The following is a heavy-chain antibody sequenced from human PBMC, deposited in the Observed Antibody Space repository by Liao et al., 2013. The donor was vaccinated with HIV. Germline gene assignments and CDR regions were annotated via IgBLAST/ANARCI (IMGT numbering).Heavy chain of an antibody. D-gene: IGHD3-10*01. V-gene: IGHV4-61*02. CDR1: GGSISSGSYY. CDR2: IYTSGST. J-gene: IGHJ1*01. CDR3: ARDDYYGSGSYYGEYFQH. Sequence: QVQLQESGPGLVKPSQTLSLTCTVSGGSISSGSYYWSWIRQPAGKGLEWIGRIYTSGSTNYNPSLKSRVTISVDTSKNQFSLKLSSVTAADTAVYYCARDDYYGSGSYYGEYFQHWGQGTLVTVSS.